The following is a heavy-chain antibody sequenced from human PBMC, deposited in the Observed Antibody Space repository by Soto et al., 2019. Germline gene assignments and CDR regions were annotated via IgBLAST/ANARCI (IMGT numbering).Heavy chain of an antibody. Sequence: SETLSLTCIAADGSISSSSYYWAWIRQPPGRGLEWIGTIDYSGSTYYDPSLKSRLTVPVDTSKNQISLKLSSVTAADTAVYYCARGRRRVRGVNGMDVWGQGTTVTVSS. J-gene: IGHJ6*02. V-gene: IGHV4-39*01. CDR3: ARGRRRVRGVNGMDV. D-gene: IGHD3-10*02. CDR2: IDYSGST. CDR1: DGSISSSSYY.